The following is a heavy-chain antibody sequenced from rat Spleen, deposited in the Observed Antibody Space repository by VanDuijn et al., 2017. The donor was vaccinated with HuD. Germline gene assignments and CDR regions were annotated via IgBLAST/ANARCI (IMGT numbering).Heavy chain of an antibody. CDR3: ARRHFGYTDYFDY. V-gene: IGHV5-29*01. J-gene: IGHJ2*01. D-gene: IGHD1-4*01. CDR1: GFTFSDDY. CDR2: ISSDGGRN. Sequence: EVQLVESGGGLVQPGSPLKLSCAASGFTFSDDYMAWVRQAPTKGLEWVATISSDGGRNFYRDSVKGRFTISRDNAKSTLSLQMDSLRSEDTATYYCARRHFGYTDYFDYWGQGVMVTVSS.